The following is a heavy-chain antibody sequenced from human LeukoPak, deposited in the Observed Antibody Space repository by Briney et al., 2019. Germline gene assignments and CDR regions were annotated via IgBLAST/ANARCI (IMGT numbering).Heavy chain of an antibody. V-gene: IGHV1-18*01. CDR3: ARDLQISDYYMDV. Sequence: ASVKVSCTASGYTFTSYGISWGRQAPGQGLEWMGWSSAYNGNTNYAQKLQGRVTMTTDTSTSPAYMKLRSLRSDDTAVYYCARDLQISDYYMDVWGKGTTVTVSS. D-gene: IGHD1-26*01. CDR2: SSAYNGNT. CDR1: GYTFTSYG. J-gene: IGHJ6*03.